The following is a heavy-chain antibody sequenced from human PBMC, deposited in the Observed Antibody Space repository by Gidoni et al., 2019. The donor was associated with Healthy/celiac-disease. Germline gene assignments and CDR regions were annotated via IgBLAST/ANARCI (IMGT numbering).Heavy chain of an antibody. J-gene: IGHJ5*02. CDR1: GGSISSYY. CDR2: IYTSGST. D-gene: IGHD6-13*01. CDR3: ARDSGSPAVQQLALGWFDP. V-gene: IGHV4-4*07. Sequence: QVQLQESGPGLVKPSETLYLTCTVSGGSISSYYWSWIRQPAGKGLEWIGRIYTSGSTNYNPSLKSRVTMSVDTSKNQFSLKLSSVTAADTAVYYCARDSGSPAVQQLALGWFDPWGQGTLVTVSS.